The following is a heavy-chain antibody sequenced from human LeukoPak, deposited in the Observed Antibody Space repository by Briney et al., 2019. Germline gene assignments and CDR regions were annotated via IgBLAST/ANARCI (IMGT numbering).Heavy chain of an antibody. Sequence: SVKVSCKASGGTFSSYAVSWVRQAPGQGLEWMGGIIPIFGTANYAQKFQGRVTITADESTSTAYMELSSLRSEDTAVYYCARNDYYDSSGYFNYWGQGTLVTVSS. V-gene: IGHV1-69*01. CDR1: GGTFSSYA. CDR2: IIPIFGTA. D-gene: IGHD3-22*01. CDR3: ARNDYYDSSGYFNY. J-gene: IGHJ4*02.